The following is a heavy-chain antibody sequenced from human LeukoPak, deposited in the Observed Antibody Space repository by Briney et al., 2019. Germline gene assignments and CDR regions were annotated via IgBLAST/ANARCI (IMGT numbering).Heavy chain of an antibody. Sequence: PGRSLRLSCAASGFTFSSYGMHWVRQAPGKGLEWVAVISYDGSNKYYADSVKGRFTISRDNSKNTLYLQMNSLRAEDTAVYYCAKELHDAFDIWGQGTMVTVSS. V-gene: IGHV3-30*18. CDR2: ISYDGSNK. J-gene: IGHJ3*02. CDR3: AKELHDAFDI. CDR1: GFTFSSYG.